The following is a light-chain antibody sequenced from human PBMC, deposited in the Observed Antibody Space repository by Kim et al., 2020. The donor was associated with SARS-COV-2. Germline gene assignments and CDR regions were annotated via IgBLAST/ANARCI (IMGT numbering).Light chain of an antibody. CDR1: QSVSSY. CDR2: YAS. V-gene: IGKV3-11*01. Sequence: LSPGERATLSCRASQSVSSYLAWYQQNPGQAPRLLIYYASNRATGIPARFSGSGSGTDFTLTISSLEPEDFAVYYCQQRSNWPPYTFGQGTKLEI. J-gene: IGKJ2*01. CDR3: QQRSNWPPYT.